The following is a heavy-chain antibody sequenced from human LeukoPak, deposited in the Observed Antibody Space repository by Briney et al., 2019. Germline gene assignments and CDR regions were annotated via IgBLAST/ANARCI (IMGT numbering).Heavy chain of an antibody. CDR3: ARGRRGYSYVGAQDFDY. D-gene: IGHD5-18*01. CDR1: GYTFTGYY. Sequence: GASVKVSCKASGYTFTGYYMHWVRQAPGQGLEWMGWINPNSGGTNYAQKFQGRVTMTRDTSISTAYMELSRLRSDDTAVYYCARGRRGYSYVGAQDFDYWGQGTLVTVSS. CDR2: INPNSGGT. J-gene: IGHJ4*02. V-gene: IGHV1-2*02.